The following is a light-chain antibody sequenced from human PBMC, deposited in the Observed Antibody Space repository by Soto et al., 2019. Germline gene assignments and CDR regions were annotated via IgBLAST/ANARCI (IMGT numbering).Light chain of an antibody. V-gene: IGKV3-11*01. CDR3: QQRSNWPQIT. CDR1: QSILRN. J-gene: IGKJ5*01. Sequence: EIVLTQSPATLSVSPGERATLSCRATQSILRNLAWYQHKPGQAPRLLIYDASNRATGIPARFSGSGSGTDFTLTISSLEPEDFAVYYCQQRSNWPQITFGQGTRLEIK. CDR2: DAS.